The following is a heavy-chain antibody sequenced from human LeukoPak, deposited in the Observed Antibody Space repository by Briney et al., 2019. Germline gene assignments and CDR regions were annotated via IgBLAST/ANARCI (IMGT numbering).Heavy chain of an antibody. J-gene: IGHJ4*02. CDR1: GGSININHFY. CDR2: IYFSGGT. Sequence: SETLSLTCSVSGGSININHFYLGWIRQPPGKGLEWIGSIYFSGGTYYNPSLKSRVTISVDTSKNQFSLKLSSVTAADTAVYYCARGDTVAARPGRFDSWGQGTLVTVSS. D-gene: IGHD6-6*01. CDR3: ARGDTVAARPGRFDS. V-gene: IGHV4-39*07.